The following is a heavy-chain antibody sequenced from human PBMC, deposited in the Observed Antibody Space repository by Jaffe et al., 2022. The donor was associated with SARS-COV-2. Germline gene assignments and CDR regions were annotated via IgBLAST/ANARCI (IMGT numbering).Heavy chain of an antibody. CDR1: GGSISSGSYY. D-gene: IGHD3-9*01. V-gene: IGHV4-61*02. CDR2: VYTSGTT. Sequence: QVQLQESGPGLVKPSQTLSLTCTVSGGSISSGSYYWSWIRQPAGKGLEWIGRVYTSGTTKYNPSLKSRVTISLDRSKNQFSLNLSSVTAADTAVYYCARETPYDILTGSPDYWGQGTLVTDSS. J-gene: IGHJ4*02. CDR3: ARETPYDILTGSPDY.